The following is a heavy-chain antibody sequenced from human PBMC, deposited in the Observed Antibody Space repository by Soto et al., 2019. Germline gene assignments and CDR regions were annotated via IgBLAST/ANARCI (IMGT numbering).Heavy chain of an antibody. V-gene: IGHV3-48*02. D-gene: IGHD6-19*01. CDR1: VFSFSSYS. CDR2: LSSSKTYI. CDR3: VRDSGWAFDI. J-gene: IGHJ3*02. Sequence: GGSLRLSCAASVFSFSSYSMNWVRQAPGKGLEWISYLSSSKTYIWYADSVKGRFTISRDNAKNSLSLQMNSLRDEDTAVYYCVRDSGWAFDIWGLGTMVTVSS.